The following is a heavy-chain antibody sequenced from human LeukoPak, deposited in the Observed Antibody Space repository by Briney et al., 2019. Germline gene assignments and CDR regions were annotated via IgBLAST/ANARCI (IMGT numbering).Heavy chain of an antibody. D-gene: IGHD6-19*01. V-gene: IGHV4-38-2*02. Sequence: SETLSLTCTVSGYSISSGYYWGWIRQPPGKGLEWIGSIYHSGSTYYNPSLKSRVTISVDTSKNQFSLNLSSVTAADTAVYYCAREGDSSGWFGGFDYWGQGTLVTVSS. J-gene: IGHJ4*02. CDR1: GYSISSGYY. CDR3: AREGDSSGWFGGFDY. CDR2: IYHSGST.